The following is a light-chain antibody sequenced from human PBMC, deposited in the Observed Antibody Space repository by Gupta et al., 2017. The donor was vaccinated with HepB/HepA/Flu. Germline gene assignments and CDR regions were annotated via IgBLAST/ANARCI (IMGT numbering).Light chain of an antibody. CDR1: SNDVGGSNR. V-gene: IGLV2-11*01. Sequence: QSAPTQPRSVSGSPGQSVTIYCTASSNDVGGSNRVSWYQQRPGKAPKLLLYDVTERPSGVPDRFSGSKSGNTASLTISGLQADDEADYYCSSYAGRVTWVFGTGTTVTVL. CDR3: SSYAGRVTWV. J-gene: IGLJ1*01. CDR2: DVT.